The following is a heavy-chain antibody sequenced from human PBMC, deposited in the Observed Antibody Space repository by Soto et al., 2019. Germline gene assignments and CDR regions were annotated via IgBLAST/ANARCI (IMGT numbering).Heavy chain of an antibody. V-gene: IGHV3-30*18. CDR2: ISFVGNFK. D-gene: IGHD2-15*01. J-gene: IGHJ4*02. CDR3: AKCGDGSTPFDD. Sequence: QVHLVESGGGVVQPGRSLTLSCAASGFTFTNYAMHWVRQAPGKGLEWVSIISFVGNFKYYGDSVKGRVTIYRDNSKHIVSLQMNSLTAEDTALYYCAKCGDGSTPFDDWGQGTLVIVSS. CDR1: GFTFTNYA.